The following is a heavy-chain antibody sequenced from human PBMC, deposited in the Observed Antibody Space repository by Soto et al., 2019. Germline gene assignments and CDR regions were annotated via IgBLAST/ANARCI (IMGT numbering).Heavy chain of an antibody. J-gene: IGHJ4*02. Sequence: PGESLKISCVASEYSFTSYWIGWVRQMPGKGLEWMGIIYPGDSDTKYSPSFQGQVTISADKSTNTAYLQWRSLEASDTAIYYWARHGRTYFDDGGYYIAHWGQGTRVTVSS. D-gene: IGHD3-22*01. CDR2: IYPGDSDT. CDR1: EYSFTSYW. V-gene: IGHV5-51*01. CDR3: ARHGRTYFDDGGYYIAH.